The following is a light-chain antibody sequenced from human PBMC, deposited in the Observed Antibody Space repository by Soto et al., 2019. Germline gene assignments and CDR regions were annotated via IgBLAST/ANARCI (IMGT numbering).Light chain of an antibody. Sequence: EIVMTQSPATLSVSPGDRATLSCRASQSVSSYLGWFQQKPGQAPRLLIYDASNRATGIPARFSGSGSETDFTLTISSLEPEDSAVYYCQQRASWVTFGQGTRLEIK. J-gene: IGKJ5*01. CDR2: DAS. CDR1: QSVSSY. V-gene: IGKV3-11*01. CDR3: QQRASWVT.